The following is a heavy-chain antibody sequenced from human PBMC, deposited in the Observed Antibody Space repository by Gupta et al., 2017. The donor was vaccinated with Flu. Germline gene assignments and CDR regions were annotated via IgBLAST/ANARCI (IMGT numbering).Heavy chain of an antibody. D-gene: IGHD5-12*01. CDR3: ARVYSDYVLDLDY. Sequence: GAEVKQPGASVKVSCEASGYTFTAYFIHWVRQAPGQGPEWMGWINPNSGDTTYAQKFQGRLTLTRDKSINTAYAELSSLKFDDTAVYFCARVYSDYVLDLDYWGQGSLVTVSS. CDR1: GYTFTAYF. J-gene: IGHJ4*02. CDR2: INPNSGDT. V-gene: IGHV1-2*02.